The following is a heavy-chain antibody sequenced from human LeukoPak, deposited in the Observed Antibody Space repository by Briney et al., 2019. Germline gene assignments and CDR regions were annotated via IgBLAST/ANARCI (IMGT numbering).Heavy chain of an antibody. CDR2: IYTSGST. J-gene: IGHJ4*02. D-gene: IGHD1-26*01. CDR3: ASGSYYYPLDY. CDR1: GGSISSGSYY. V-gene: IGHV4-61*02. Sequence: SETLSLTCTVSGGSISSGSYYWSWIRQPDGKGLEWIGRIYTSGSTNYNPSLKSRVTISVDTSKNQFSLKLSSVTAADTAVYYCASGSYYYPLDYWGQGTLVTVSS.